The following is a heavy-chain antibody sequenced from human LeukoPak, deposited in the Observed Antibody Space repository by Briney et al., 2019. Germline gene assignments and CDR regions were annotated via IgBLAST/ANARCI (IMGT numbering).Heavy chain of an antibody. V-gene: IGHV3-53*01. J-gene: IGHJ4*02. D-gene: IGHD5-12*01. CDR2: IYSGGST. CDR3: ARDDVDKGFDY. Sequence: QPGGSLRLSCAVSGLTVSNNYMSWVRQAPGKGLEWVSVIYSGGSTYYADSVKGRFTISRDNSKNTVYLQMNSLRDEDTAVYYCARDDVDKGFDYWGQGTLVTVSS. CDR1: GLTVSNNY.